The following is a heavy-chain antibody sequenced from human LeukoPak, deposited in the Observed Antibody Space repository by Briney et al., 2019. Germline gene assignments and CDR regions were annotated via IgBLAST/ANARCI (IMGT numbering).Heavy chain of an antibody. CDR1: EGTFSTYD. V-gene: IGHV1-69*04. J-gene: IGHJ3*01. D-gene: IGHD3-16*02. CDR2: IIPILTEI. CDR3: ARSGAKYYDYVWGSYRPNDAFDV. Sequence: SVKVACKASEGTFSTYDINWVRLAPGQGLEWMGKIIPILTEIKYAQKLQGRVTISADKYTGTAYMELRRLRSEDTAVYYCARSGAKYYDYVWGSYRPNDAFDVWGQGTTTTVSS.